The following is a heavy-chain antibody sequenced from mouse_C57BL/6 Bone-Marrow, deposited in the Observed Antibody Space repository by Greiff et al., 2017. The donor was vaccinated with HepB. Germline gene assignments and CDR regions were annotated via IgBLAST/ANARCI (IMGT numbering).Heavy chain of an antibody. D-gene: IGHD1-1*01. Sequence: VQLQQSGPGLVAPSQSLSITCTVSGFSLTSYAISWVRQPPGKGLEWLGVIWTGGGTNYNSALKSRLSISKDNSKSQVFLKMNSLQTDDTARYYCARYGSSRAGYAMDYWGQGTSVTVSS. J-gene: IGHJ4*01. V-gene: IGHV2-9-1*01. CDR2: IWTGGGT. CDR3: ARYGSSRAGYAMDY. CDR1: GFSLTSYA.